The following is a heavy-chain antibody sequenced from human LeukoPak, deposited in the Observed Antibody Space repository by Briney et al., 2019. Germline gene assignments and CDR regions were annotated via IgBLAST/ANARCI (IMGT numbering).Heavy chain of an antibody. Sequence: SETLSLTCAVYGGSFSGYYWSWIRQPPGKGLEWIGEINHSGSTNYNPSLKSRVTISVDTSKNQFSLKLSSVTAADTAVYYCARGVGWLRLRGKYFDYWGQGTLVTVSS. CDR3: ARGVGWLRLRGKYFDY. V-gene: IGHV4-34*01. CDR1: GGSFSGYY. D-gene: IGHD5-12*01. J-gene: IGHJ4*02. CDR2: INHSGST.